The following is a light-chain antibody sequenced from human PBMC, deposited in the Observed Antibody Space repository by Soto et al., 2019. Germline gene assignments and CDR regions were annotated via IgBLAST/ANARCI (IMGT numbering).Light chain of an antibody. CDR1: QSISSW. CDR3: HQYNSYAGT. J-gene: IGKJ1*01. Sequence: DIQMTQSPSTLSASVGDRVTITCRASQSISSWLAWYQQKPGKAPKLLIYDASSLESGVPSRFSGSGLGTEFTLTISSLQPDDFATYYCHQYNSYAGTFGEGTKVEIK. CDR2: DAS. V-gene: IGKV1-5*01.